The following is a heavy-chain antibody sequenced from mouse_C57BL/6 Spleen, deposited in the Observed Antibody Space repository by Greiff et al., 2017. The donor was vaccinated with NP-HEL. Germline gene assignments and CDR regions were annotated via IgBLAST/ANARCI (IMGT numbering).Heavy chain of an antibody. Sequence: DVQLQESGGGLVKPGGSLKLSCAASGFTFSDYGMHWVRQAPEKGLEWVAYISSGSSTIYYADTVKGRFTISRDNAKNTLFLQMTSLRSEDTAMYYCARLSGPYYAMDYWGQGTSVTVSS. D-gene: IGHD6-2*01. J-gene: IGHJ4*01. V-gene: IGHV5-17*01. CDR2: ISSGSSTI. CDR3: ARLSGPYYAMDY. CDR1: GFTFSDYG.